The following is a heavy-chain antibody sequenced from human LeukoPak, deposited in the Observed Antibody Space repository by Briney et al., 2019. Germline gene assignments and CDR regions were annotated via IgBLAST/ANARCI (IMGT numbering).Heavy chain of an antibody. CDR2: ISYDGSNK. Sequence: GRSLRLSCAASGFTFSSYGMHWVRQAPGKGLEWVAVISYDGSNKYYADSVKGRFTISRDNSKNTLYLQMNSLRAEDTAVYYCARPLTSSSMYYFDYWGQGTLVTVSS. V-gene: IGHV3-30*03. D-gene: IGHD2-2*01. CDR1: GFTFSSYG. J-gene: IGHJ4*02. CDR3: ARPLTSSSMYYFDY.